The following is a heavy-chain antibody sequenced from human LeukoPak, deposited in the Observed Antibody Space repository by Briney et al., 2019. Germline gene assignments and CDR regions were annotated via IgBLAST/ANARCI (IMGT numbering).Heavy chain of an antibody. CDR2: MNPNSGNT. CDR3: AKPYDTSGNYWAPFDY. V-gene: IGHV1-8*01. D-gene: IGHD3-22*01. J-gene: IGHJ4*02. CDR1: GYTFTSYD. Sequence: GASVKVSCKASGYTFTSYDINWVRQATGQGLEWMGWMNPNSGNTGYAQKFQGRVTMTRNTSISTAYMELSSLRSEDTAVYYCAKPYDTSGNYWAPFDYWGQGTLVTVSS.